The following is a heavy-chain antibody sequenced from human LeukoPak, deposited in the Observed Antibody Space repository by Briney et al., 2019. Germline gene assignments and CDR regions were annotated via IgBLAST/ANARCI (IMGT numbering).Heavy chain of an antibody. CDR3: ARHGARWAPSGYYFWNGFDI. J-gene: IGHJ3*02. V-gene: IGHV4-59*08. CDR1: GGSIGSFY. Sequence: SETLSLTCTVSGGSIGSFYWSWTRQPPGKGLEWIGCIYNSGCTTYNPSLKSRVTISVDTSKNHFSLKLSSVTAADTAVYYCARHGARWAPSGYYFWNGFDIWGEGTMVTVSS. D-gene: IGHD3-22*01. CDR2: IYNSGCT.